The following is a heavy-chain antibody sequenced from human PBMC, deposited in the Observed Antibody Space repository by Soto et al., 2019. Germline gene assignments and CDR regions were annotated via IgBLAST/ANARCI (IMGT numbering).Heavy chain of an antibody. V-gene: IGHV3-21*01. J-gene: IGHJ6*02. CDR2: ISSRSDI. Sequence: GGSLRLSCVGPGFTFSTYSINWVRQAPGKGLEWVSSISSRSDIYYADSVKGRFTISRDNAKNSVSLQMNSLRAEDTAVYYCAREYTAWPLAYGLDVWGQGTTVTVSS. CDR3: AREYTAWPLAYGLDV. D-gene: IGHD2-2*02. CDR1: GFTFSTYS.